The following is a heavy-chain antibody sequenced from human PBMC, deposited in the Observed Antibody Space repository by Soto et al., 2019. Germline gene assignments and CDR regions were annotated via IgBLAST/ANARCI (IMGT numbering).Heavy chain of an antibody. CDR1: GFTFSSYA. J-gene: IGHJ3*02. V-gene: IGHV3-30-3*01. D-gene: IGHD1-26*01. Sequence: PGGSLRLSCAASGFTFSSYAMHWVRQAPGKGLEWVAVISYDGSNKYYADSVKGRFTISRDNSKSTLYLQMNSLRAEDTAVYYCARDKGGATLLGRFDAFDIWGQGTMVTVSS. CDR2: ISYDGSNK. CDR3: ARDKGGATLLGRFDAFDI.